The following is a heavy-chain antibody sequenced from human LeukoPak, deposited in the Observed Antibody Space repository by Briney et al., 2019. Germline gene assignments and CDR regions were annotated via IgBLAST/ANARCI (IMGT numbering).Heavy chain of an antibody. V-gene: IGHV4-59*08. D-gene: IGHD5-18*01. CDR1: GGSISSYY. Sequence: SETLSLTCTVSGGSISSYYWSWIRQPPGKGLEWIGYIYYSGSTNYNPSLKSRVTISVDTSKNQFSLKLSSVTAADTAVYYCARHGGYSYAADYWGQGTLVTVSS. CDR3: ARHGGYSYAADY. CDR2: IYYSGST. J-gene: IGHJ4*02.